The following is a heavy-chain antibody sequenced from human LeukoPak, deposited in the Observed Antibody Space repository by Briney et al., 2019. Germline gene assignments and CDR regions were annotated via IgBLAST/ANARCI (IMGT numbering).Heavy chain of an antibody. D-gene: IGHD2-2*01. J-gene: IGHJ3*02. CDR3: ARSRYCSSTSCYADAFDI. Sequence: ASVKVPCKASGYTFTSYGISWVRQAPGQGLEWMGWISAYNGNTNYAQKLQGRVTMTTDTSTSTAYMELRSLRSDDTAVYYCARSRYCSSTSCYADAFDIWGQGTMVTVSS. CDR1: GYTFTSYG. V-gene: IGHV1-18*01. CDR2: ISAYNGNT.